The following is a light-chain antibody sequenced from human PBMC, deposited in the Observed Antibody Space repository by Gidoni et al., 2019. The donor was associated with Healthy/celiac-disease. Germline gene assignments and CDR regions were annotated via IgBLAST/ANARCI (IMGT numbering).Light chain of an antibody. J-gene: IGKJ5*01. Sequence: ILLTQPPATLSLSPGERATISCRTSQSVSSYLAWYQQKPGQAPRLLIYDASNRASGIPARFSGGGSGTDFTLTISGLEPEDFAVYYCQQRSNWPTFGQETRLEIK. CDR1: QSVSSY. CDR2: DAS. CDR3: QQRSNWPT. V-gene: IGKV3-11*01.